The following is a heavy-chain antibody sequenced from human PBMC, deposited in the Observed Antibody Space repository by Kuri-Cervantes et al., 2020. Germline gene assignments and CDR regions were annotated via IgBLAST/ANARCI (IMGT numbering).Heavy chain of an antibody. CDR2: INAGNGNT. J-gene: IGHJ4*02. CDR3: VGGQWLVGG. V-gene: IGHV1-3*01. CDR1: GGTFSSYA. D-gene: IGHD1-26*01. Sequence: ASVKVSCKASGGTFSSYAISWVRQAPGQRLEWMGWINAGNGNTKYSQKFQGRVTITRDTSASTAYMELSSLRSEDTALYYCVGGQWLVGGWGQGTLVTVSS.